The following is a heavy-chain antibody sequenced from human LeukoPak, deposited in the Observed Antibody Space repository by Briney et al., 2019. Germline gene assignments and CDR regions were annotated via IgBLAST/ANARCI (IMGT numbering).Heavy chain of an antibody. Sequence: ASVKVSYKASGYTFITYGISWVRQAPGQGLEWMGWISAYNGNTKYAQKVQGRVTMTTDTSTSTAYMELRSLRSDDTAVYYCARSLWSGYGSFYFDYWGQGTLVTVSS. CDR3: ARSLWSGYGSFYFDY. CDR2: ISAYNGNT. D-gene: IGHD3-3*01. V-gene: IGHV1-18*01. J-gene: IGHJ4*02. CDR1: GYTFITYG.